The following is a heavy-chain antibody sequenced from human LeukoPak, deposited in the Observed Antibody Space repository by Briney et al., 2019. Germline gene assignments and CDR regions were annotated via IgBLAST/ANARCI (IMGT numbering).Heavy chain of an antibody. CDR3: ARDKSRGYGGNSVLGY. CDR2: ISAYNGNT. CDR1: GYTFTSYG. D-gene: IGHD4-23*01. J-gene: IGHJ4*02. Sequence: ASVKVSCKASGYTFTSYGISWVRQAPGQGLEWMRWISAYNGNTNYAQKLQGRVTMTTDTSTSTAYMELRSLRSDDTAVYYCARDKSRGYGGNSVLGYWGQGTLVTVSS. V-gene: IGHV1-18*01.